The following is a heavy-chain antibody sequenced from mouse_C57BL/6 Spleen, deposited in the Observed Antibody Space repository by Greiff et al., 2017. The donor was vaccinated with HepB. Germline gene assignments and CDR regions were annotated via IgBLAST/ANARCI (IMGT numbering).Heavy chain of an antibody. Sequence: GGGLVQPKGSLKLSCAASGFSFNTYAMNWVRQAPGKGLEWVARIRSKSNNYATYYADSVKDRFTISRDDSESMLYLQMNNLKTEDTAMYYCGRQGGLAYFDYWGQGTTLTVSS. CDR2: IRSKSNNYAT. CDR1: GFSFNTYA. CDR3: GRQGGLAYFDY. J-gene: IGHJ2*01. V-gene: IGHV10-1*01.